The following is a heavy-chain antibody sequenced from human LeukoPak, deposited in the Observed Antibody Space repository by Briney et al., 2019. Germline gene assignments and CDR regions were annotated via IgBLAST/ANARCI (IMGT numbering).Heavy chain of an antibody. J-gene: IGHJ4*02. D-gene: IGHD4-11*01. CDR3: ARAGYSNFIDY. V-gene: IGHV3-48*03. Sequence: PGGSLRLSCAASGFTFSSYEMNWVRQAPGKELEWVSYISSSGSTIYYADSVKGRFTISRDNAKNSLYLQMNSLRAEDTAVYYCARAGYSNFIDYWGQGTLVTVSS. CDR2: ISSSGSTI. CDR1: GFTFSSYE.